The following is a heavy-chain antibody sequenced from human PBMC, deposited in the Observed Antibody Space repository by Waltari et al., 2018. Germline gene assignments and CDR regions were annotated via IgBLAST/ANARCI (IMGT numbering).Heavy chain of an antibody. CDR2: FDPEDGET. CDR1: GYTLTELS. J-gene: IGHJ6*02. CDR3: ATNSLRFLEWSHYYYGMDV. Sequence: QVQLVQSGAEVKKPGASVKVSCKVSGYTLTELSMHWVRQAPGTGLEWMGGFDPEDGETIYAQKFQGRVTMTEDTSTDTAYMELSSLRSEDTAVYYCATNSLRFLEWSHYYYGMDVWGQGTTVTVSS. D-gene: IGHD3-3*01. V-gene: IGHV1-24*01.